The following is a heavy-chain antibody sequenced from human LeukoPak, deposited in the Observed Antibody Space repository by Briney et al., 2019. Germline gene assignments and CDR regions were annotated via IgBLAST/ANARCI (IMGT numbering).Heavy chain of an antibody. Sequence: SETLSLTCTVSGGSLSSYYWSWIRQPPGKGLEWIGYIYYSGSTNYNPSLKSRVTISVDTSKNQFSLKLSSVTAADTAVYYCARDRGEYYFDYWGQGTLVTVSS. V-gene: IGHV4-59*01. D-gene: IGHD3-16*01. CDR3: ARDRGEYYFDY. J-gene: IGHJ4*02. CDR1: GGSLSSYY. CDR2: IYYSGST.